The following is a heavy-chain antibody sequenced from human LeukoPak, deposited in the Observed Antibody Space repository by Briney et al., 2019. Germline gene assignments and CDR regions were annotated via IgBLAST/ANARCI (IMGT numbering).Heavy chain of an antibody. D-gene: IGHD6-19*01. CDR3: ARGRIAVAGTKNYFDY. V-gene: IGHV4-61*03. Sequence: SETLSLTCTVSGDSVSNGNYYWSWLRQPPGKALEWIGYIYYTGKTYYNPSLEGRVTILVDTSRNHFSVKLSSVTAADTAVYYCARGRIAVAGTKNYFDYWGQGTLVTVSS. J-gene: IGHJ4*02. CDR1: GDSVSNGNYY. CDR2: IYYTGKT.